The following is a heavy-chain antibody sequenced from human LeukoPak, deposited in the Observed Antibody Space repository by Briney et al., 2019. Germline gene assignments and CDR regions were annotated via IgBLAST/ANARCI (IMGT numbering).Heavy chain of an antibody. CDR2: ISGSGVGT. CDR3: AKDLVPYTGSYSLFYFDS. V-gene: IGHV3-23*01. J-gene: IGHJ4*02. CDR1: RFTFSTFA. D-gene: IGHD1-26*01. Sequence: PGGSLRLSCGASRFTFSTFAMSWVRQAPGKGLEWVSGISGSGVGTHYADSVKGRFTISRDNSKNTLYLQMNSLRAEDTAVYYCAKDLVPYTGSYSLFYFDSWGQGTLVTVSS.